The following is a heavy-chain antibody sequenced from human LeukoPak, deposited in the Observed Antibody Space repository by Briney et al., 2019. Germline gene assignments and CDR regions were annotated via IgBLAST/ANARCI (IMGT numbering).Heavy chain of an antibody. V-gene: IGHV3-23*01. D-gene: IGHD2-15*01. Sequence: TGGSLRLSCAASGFTFSSYAMSWVRQAPGKGLEWVSSISGSGAGTYYADSVKGRFTISRDNAKNSLYLQMNSLRAEDTAVYYCARAENRYCSGGSCYGAFDYWGQGTLVTVSS. J-gene: IGHJ4*02. CDR1: GFTFSSYA. CDR2: ISGSGAGT. CDR3: ARAENRYCSGGSCYGAFDY.